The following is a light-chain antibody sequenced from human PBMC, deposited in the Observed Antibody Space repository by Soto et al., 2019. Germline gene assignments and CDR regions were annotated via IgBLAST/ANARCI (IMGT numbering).Light chain of an antibody. CDR2: GAS. CDR1: QSVSNN. V-gene: IGKV3-15*01. CDR3: QQYNNWPPLT. J-gene: IGKJ4*01. Sequence: ERVMTQSPATLSVSPGERATLSCRASQSVSNNLAWYQQKPGQAPRLLIYGASTRATGIPARFSGSGSGTEFTLTISSLQPEDFAVYYCQQYNNWPPLTFGGGTKVEIK.